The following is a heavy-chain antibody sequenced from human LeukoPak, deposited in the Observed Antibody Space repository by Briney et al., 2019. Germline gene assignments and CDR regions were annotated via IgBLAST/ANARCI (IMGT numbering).Heavy chain of an antibody. CDR3: ARDQYSDSPADY. Sequence: PGGSLRLSCAASGFTFSNAWMSWVRQAPGKGLVWVSRINSDGSSTSYADSVKGRFTISRDNAKNTLYLQMNSLRAEDTAVYYCARDQYSDSPADYWGQGTLVTVSS. CDR1: GFTFSNAW. D-gene: IGHD2-15*01. CDR2: INSDGSST. V-gene: IGHV3-74*01. J-gene: IGHJ4*02.